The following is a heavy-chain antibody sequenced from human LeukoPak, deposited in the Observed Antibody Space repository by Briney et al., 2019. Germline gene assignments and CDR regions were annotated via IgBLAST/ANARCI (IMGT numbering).Heavy chain of an antibody. CDR3: TKDQGGNFGPFDY. D-gene: IGHD4-23*01. CDR2: LFYDGSNE. V-gene: IGHV3-33*06. CDR1: GVTWTTSG. Sequence: GGSLRLSCAASGVTWTTSGIHWVRQAPGKGLEWVAVLFYDGSNEFYSDSVKGRFTISRDTAKNMVYLQMSSLRAEDTGVYYCTKDQGGNFGPFDYWGQGTLVAVSS. J-gene: IGHJ4*02.